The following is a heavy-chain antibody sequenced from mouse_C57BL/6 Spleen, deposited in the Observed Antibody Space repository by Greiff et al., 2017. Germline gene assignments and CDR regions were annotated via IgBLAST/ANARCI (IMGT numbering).Heavy chain of an antibody. D-gene: IGHD4-1*01. J-gene: IGHJ2*01. Sequence: EVKLMESGGGLVQPGGSLKLSCAASGFTFSDYYMYWVRQTPEKRLEWVAYISNGGGSTYYPDTVKGRFTISRDNAKNTLYLQMSRLKSEDTAVYYCARHRSNWALDYWGQGTTLTVSS. CDR1: GFTFSDYY. CDR3: ARHRSNWALDY. CDR2: ISNGGGST. V-gene: IGHV5-12*01.